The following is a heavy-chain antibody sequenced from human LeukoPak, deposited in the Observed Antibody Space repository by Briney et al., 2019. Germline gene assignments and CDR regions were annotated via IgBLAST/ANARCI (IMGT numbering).Heavy chain of an antibody. CDR3: AREGQLLMYYFDY. V-gene: IGHV3-48*01. CDR1: GFTFSSYS. D-gene: IGHD2-2*01. J-gene: IGHJ4*02. Sequence: GGSLRLSCAASGFTFSSYSMNWVRQAPGKGLEWVSYISSSSSTIYYADSVKGRFTISRDNAKNSLYLQMNSLRAEDTAVYYCAREGQLLMYYFDYWGQGTLVTVSS. CDR2: ISSSSSTI.